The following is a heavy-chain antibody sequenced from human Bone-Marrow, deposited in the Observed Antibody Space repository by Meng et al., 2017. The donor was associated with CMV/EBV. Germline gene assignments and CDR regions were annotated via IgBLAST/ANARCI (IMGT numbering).Heavy chain of an antibody. Sequence: ETLSLTCAASGFTFSSYSMNWVRQAPGKGLEWVSSISSSSSYIYYADSVKGRFTISRDNAKNSLYLQMNSLRAEDTAVYYCARDVYCSGGSCPYYYYYYGMDVWGQGTTVTVSS. CDR3: ARDVYCSGGSCPYYYYYYGMDV. V-gene: IGHV3-21*01. CDR1: GFTFSSYS. J-gene: IGHJ6*02. D-gene: IGHD2-15*01. CDR2: ISSSSSYI.